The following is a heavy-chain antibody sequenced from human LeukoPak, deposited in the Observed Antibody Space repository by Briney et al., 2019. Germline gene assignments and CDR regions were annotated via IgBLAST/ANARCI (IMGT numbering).Heavy chain of an antibody. Sequence: PSETLSLTCTVSGGSISSSDYYWGWIRQPPGKGLEWIGSIYYGGSTYYNPSLKSRVTISVDTSMNQFSLKLSFVTTADTAVYYCARALGYCSGGSCTRGYNWFDPWGQGTLATVPS. J-gene: IGHJ5*02. CDR1: GGSISSSDYY. V-gene: IGHV4-39*01. D-gene: IGHD2-15*01. CDR3: ARALGYCSGGSCTRGYNWFDP. CDR2: IYYGGST.